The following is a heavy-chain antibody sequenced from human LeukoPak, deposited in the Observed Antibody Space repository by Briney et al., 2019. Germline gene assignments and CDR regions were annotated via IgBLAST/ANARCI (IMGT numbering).Heavy chain of an antibody. V-gene: IGHV4-39*01. D-gene: IGHD3-16*01. CDR3: ARQDRGVHQYYYMDF. CDR2: IKYGGST. J-gene: IGHJ6*03. Sequence: SETLSLTCTVSSGSISSSRYYWGWIRQPPGKVLAWIGSIKYGGSTFYNPPLKSRVTVSADTSKNEFSLKLTSVTAADTAVYYCARQDRGVHQYYYMDFWGKGTTVIVSS. CDR1: SGSISSSRYY.